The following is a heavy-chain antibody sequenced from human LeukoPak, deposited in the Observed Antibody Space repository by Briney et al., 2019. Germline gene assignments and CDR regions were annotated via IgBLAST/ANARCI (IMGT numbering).Heavy chain of an antibody. D-gene: IGHD4-23*01. CDR3: ARLCDYGGSSSFDF. CDR2: IYPGDSDT. J-gene: IGHJ4*02. V-gene: IGHV5-51*01. CDR1: GYSFTSYW. Sequence: GESLKISCKGSGYSFTSYWIGWVRQMPGKGLEWMGIIYPGDSDTRYSPSFQGQVNISADESINTAHLQWSRLKASDTAMYYCARLCDYGGSSSFDFWGQGTLVTVSS.